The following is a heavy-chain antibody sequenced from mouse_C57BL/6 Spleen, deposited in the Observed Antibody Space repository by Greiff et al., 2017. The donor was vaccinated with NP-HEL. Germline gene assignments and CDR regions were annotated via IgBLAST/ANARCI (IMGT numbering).Heavy chain of an antibody. V-gene: IGHV1-64*01. Sequence: VQLQQPGAELVKPGASVKLSCKASGYTFTSYWMHWVKQRPGQGLEWIGMIHPNSGSTNYNEKFKSKATLTVDKSSSTAYMQLSSLTSEDSAVYYCARWAYDYDGAWFAYWGQGTLVTVAA. J-gene: IGHJ3*01. CDR3: ARWAYDYDGAWFAY. CDR1: GYTFTSYW. CDR2: IHPNSGST. D-gene: IGHD2-4*01.